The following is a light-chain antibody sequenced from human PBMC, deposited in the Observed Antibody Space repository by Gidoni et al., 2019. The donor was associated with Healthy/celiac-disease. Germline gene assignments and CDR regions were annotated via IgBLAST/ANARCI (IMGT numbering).Light chain of an antibody. V-gene: IGKV1-39*01. CDR1: QSISRY. J-gene: IGKJ1*01. CDR3: QQSYSTRWT. Sequence: DIQMTQSPSSLSASVGDRVTITCRASQSISRYLNGYQQKPGKAPKLLIYAASSLQSGVPSRFSGSGSGTDFTLTISSLQPEDFATYYCQQSYSTRWTFGQGTKVEIK. CDR2: AAS.